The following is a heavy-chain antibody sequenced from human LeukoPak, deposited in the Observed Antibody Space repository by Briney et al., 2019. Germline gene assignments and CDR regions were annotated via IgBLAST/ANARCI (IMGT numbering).Heavy chain of an antibody. V-gene: IGHV3-74*01. CDR3: ARGSSLYYDILTGYYYFDY. Sequence: GGSLRLSCAASGFTFSSYWMHWVRQAPGKGLVWVSRINSDGSSTSYADSVKGRFTISRDNAKNTLYLQMNSLRAEDTAVYYCARGSSLYYDILTGYYYFDYWGQGTRVTVSS. J-gene: IGHJ4*02. D-gene: IGHD3-9*01. CDR2: INSDGSST. CDR1: GFTFSSYW.